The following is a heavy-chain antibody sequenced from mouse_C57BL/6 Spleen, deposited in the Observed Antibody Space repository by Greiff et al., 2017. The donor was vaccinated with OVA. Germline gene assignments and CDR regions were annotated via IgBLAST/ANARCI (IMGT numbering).Heavy chain of an antibody. J-gene: IGHJ2*01. CDR3: AREGYYYGSSLGFDY. Sequence: VQLQQSGAELVKPGASVKMSCKASGYTFTSYWITWVKQRPGQGLEWIGDIYPGSGSPNYNEKFKSKATLTVDTSSRTAYMQLSSLTSEDSAVYYCAREGYYYGSSLGFDYWGQGTTRTVSS. CDR2: IYPGSGSP. V-gene: IGHV1-55*01. D-gene: IGHD1-1*01. CDR1: GYTFTSYW.